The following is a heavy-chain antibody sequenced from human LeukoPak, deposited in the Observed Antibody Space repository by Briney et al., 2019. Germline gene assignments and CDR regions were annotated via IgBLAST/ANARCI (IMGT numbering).Heavy chain of an antibody. CDR3: AREISGAAGGHYYYGVDV. CDR1: EFTFSNYD. Sequence: PGGSLRLSCAASEFTFSNYDFHWVRQVTGKGLEWVSAIGGGGDTYYSASVEGRFTISRENGKNSLFLQMNSLRDGDTAVYYCAREISGAAGGHYYYGVDVWGQGTTVIVSS. D-gene: IGHD6-13*01. V-gene: IGHV3-13*01. J-gene: IGHJ6*02. CDR2: IGGGGDT.